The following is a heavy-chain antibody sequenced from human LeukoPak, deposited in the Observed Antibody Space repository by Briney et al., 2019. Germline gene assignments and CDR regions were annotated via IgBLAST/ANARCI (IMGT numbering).Heavy chain of an antibody. D-gene: IGHD3-22*01. CDR1: GFTLSSYW. J-gene: IGHJ4*02. CDR2: INFDGSST. V-gene: IGHV3-74*01. Sequence: GGSLRLSCAASGFTLSSYWMHWVRQAPGKGLVWVSRINFDGSSTTYADSVKGRFTISRDNAKNTLYLQMNSLRAEDTGVYYCAKSNYFDSGGYYFFDYWGQGTLVTVSS. CDR3: AKSNYFDSGGYYFFDY.